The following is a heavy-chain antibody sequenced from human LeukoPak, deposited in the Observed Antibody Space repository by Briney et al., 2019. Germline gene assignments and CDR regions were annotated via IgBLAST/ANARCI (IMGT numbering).Heavy chain of an antibody. Sequence: PGGSLRLSCVVSGFTLPYGMSWGRPAPGKGLEWVSYVSATGYTTSYSDSVTGRFTISRDNAKNTVFLQMDSLRADDTAVYYWAKAAVGKTESSGYPPHFDYWGQGTLVTVSS. CDR1: GFTLPYG. D-gene: IGHD3-22*01. V-gene: IGHV3-23*01. CDR2: VSATGYTT. J-gene: IGHJ4*02. CDR3: AKAAVGKTESSGYPPHFDY.